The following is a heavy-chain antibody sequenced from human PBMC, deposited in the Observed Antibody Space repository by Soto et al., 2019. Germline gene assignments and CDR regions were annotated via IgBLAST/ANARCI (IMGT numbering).Heavy chain of an antibody. CDR2: INHSGST. CDR1: GGSFSGYY. J-gene: IGHJ6*02. V-gene: IGHV4-34*01. D-gene: IGHD6-25*01. Sequence: SETLSLSCAVYGGSFSGYYWSWIRQPPGKGLEWIGEINHSGSTNYNPSLKSRVTISVDTSKNQFSLKLSSVTAADTAVYYCARAGQQRPYYYYYGMDVWGQWTTVT. CDR3: ARAGQQRPYYYYYGMDV.